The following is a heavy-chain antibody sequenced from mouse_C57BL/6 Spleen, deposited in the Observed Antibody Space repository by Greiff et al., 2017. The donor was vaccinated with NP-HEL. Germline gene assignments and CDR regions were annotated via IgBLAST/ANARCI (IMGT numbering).Heavy chain of an antibody. CDR1: GYAFSSSW. J-gene: IGHJ4*01. CDR3: ARTTTVVADLYYYAMDY. CDR2: IYPGDGDT. D-gene: IGHD1-1*01. Sequence: VQLQQSGPELVKPGASVKISCKASGYAFSSSWMNWVKQRPGKGLEWIGRIYPGDGDTNYNGKFKGKATLTADKSSSTAYMQLSSLTSEDSAVYFCARTTTVVADLYYYAMDYWGQGTSVTVSS. V-gene: IGHV1-82*01.